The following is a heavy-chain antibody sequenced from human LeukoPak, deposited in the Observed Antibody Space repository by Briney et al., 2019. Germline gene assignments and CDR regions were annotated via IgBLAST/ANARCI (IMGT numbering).Heavy chain of an antibody. CDR2: ISYSGVT. J-gene: IGHJ4*02. D-gene: IGHD6-19*01. Sequence: PSETLSLTCTVSAGSIRNNYWSCVRQPPGKGLEWIGYISYSGVTDYNPSLKSRVTTSLDTSKNHFSLNVSSVTAADTAVYYCARQISSGWYLFDYWGQGTLVTVSS. V-gene: IGHV4-59*08. CDR1: AGSIRNNY. CDR3: ARQISSGWYLFDY.